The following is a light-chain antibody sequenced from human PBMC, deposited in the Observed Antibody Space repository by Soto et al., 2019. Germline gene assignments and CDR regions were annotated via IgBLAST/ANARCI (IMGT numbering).Light chain of an antibody. J-gene: IGLJ1*01. CDR2: SNY. Sequence: QSGLAKPPSASGTPGQRVTISFSGSSSNIESNTVTWYQQLPGTAPKLVIYSNYDRPSGVPDRFSGSTSGTSASLVIRGLQSEDEADYYCAAWDDSLNGYVFGGGTKVTVL. CDR1: SSNIESNT. V-gene: IGLV1-44*01. CDR3: AAWDDSLNGYV.